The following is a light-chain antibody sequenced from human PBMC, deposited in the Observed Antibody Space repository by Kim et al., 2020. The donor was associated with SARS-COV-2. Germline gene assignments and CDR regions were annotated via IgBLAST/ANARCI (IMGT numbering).Light chain of an antibody. CDR1: NIGTKH. Sequence: SYELTQALSVSVALGQTASISCGGDNIGTKHVQWYQQKAGQAPILVIYRDNNRPSGIPERFSGSNSGNTATLTISVAQVGDEADYYCQVWDNSVIFGGGTQLTVL. J-gene: IGLJ2*01. CDR2: RDN. CDR3: QVWDNSVI. V-gene: IGLV3-9*01.